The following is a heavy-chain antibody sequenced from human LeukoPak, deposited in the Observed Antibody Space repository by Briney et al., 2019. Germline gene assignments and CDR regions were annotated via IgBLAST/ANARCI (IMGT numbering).Heavy chain of an antibody. Sequence: PGGSLRLSCAASGFTFDDYGMSWVRQAPGKGLEWVSYISSSSSTIYYADSVKGRFTISRDNAKNSLYLQMSSLRDEDAAVYYCARDRGSSLPLDLWGRGTLVTVSS. CDR2: ISSSSSTI. CDR1: GFTFDDYG. V-gene: IGHV3-48*02. J-gene: IGHJ2*01. CDR3: ARDRGSSLPLDL. D-gene: IGHD2-15*01.